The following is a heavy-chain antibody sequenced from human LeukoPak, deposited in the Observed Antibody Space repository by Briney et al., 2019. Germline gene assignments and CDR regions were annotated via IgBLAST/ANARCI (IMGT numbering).Heavy chain of an antibody. V-gene: IGHV4-39*01. CDR1: GGSISSSSYY. CDR2: IYYSGST. CDR3: ARHQATTSPTIWGVVDPLDY. Sequence: SETLSLTCTVSGGSISSSSYYWGWIRQPPGKGLEWFGSIYYSGSTYYNPSLKSRFTISVDTSKNQFSLKLSSVTVADTAVYYCARHQATTSPTIWGVVDPLDYWGQGTLVTVSS. D-gene: IGHD3-3*01. J-gene: IGHJ4*02.